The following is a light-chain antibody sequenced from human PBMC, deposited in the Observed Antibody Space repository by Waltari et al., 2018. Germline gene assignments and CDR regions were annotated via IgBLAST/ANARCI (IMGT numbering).Light chain of an antibody. Sequence: DIVMTQSPDSLAVSLGERATIDCKSSQSVLYSSDNKNYLAGYQQKPGQPPKLLISWASIRDAGVPDRFSGSGSGTDFPLTISSLQAEDVAVYYCQQYYTPLTFGGGTK. CDR3: QQYYTPLT. V-gene: IGKV4-1*01. J-gene: IGKJ4*01. CDR2: WAS. CDR1: QSVLYSSDNKNY.